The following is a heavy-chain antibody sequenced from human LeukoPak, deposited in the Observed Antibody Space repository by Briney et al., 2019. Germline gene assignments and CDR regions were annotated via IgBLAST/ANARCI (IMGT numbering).Heavy chain of an antibody. Sequence: ASVKVSCKVSGYTLTELSMHWVRQAPGKGLEWMGGFDPEDGETIYAQKFQSRVTMTEDTSTDTAYMELGSLTSEDTALYYCARAHTSAPGTLFDYWGQGTLVTVSS. V-gene: IGHV1-24*01. CDR2: FDPEDGET. J-gene: IGHJ4*02. D-gene: IGHD3-3*01. CDR3: ARAHTSAPGTLFDY. CDR1: GYTLTELS.